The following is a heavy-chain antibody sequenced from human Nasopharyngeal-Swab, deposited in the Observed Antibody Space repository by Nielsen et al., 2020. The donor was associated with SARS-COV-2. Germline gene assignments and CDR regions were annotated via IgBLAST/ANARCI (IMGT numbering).Heavy chain of an antibody. CDR3: ATLSAPRNGKNRAPMG. V-gene: IGHV1-58*01. CDR1: GFTFSGSA. J-gene: IGHJ4*02. Sequence: SVKVSCKASGFTFSGSAVQWVRQARGQRLEWIGWIVLGIDKTDYAQKFQDRVTITRDMSSSTVYMQLISLRSEDTALYCCATLSAPRNGKNRAPMGWGQGTLVTVSS. D-gene: IGHD2-8*01. CDR2: IVLGIDKT.